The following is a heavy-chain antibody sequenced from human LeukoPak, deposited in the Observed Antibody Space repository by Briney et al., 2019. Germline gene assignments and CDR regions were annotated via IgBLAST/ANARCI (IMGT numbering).Heavy chain of an antibody. Sequence: GGSLRLSCAASGFTFSSYEMNWVRQAPGKGLEWVSYISSSGSTIYYAGSVKGRFTISRDNAKNSLYLQMNSLRAEDTAVYYCARDPPNSYGTDYWGQGTLVTVSS. CDR1: GFTFSSYE. V-gene: IGHV3-48*03. J-gene: IGHJ4*02. CDR2: ISSSGSTI. D-gene: IGHD5-18*01. CDR3: ARDPPNSYGTDY.